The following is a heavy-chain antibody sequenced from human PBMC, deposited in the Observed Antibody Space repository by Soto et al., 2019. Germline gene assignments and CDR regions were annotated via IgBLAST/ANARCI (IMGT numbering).Heavy chain of an antibody. J-gene: IGHJ6*02. CDR3: AREGWIQLWLRNNYYYGMDD. Sequence: SETLSLTCAVSGYSISSGYYWGWIRQPPGKGLEWIGSIYHSGSTYYNPSLKSRVTISVDTSKNQFSLKLSSVTAADTAVYYCAREGWIQLWLRNNYYYGMDDWGQGTTVTVSS. D-gene: IGHD5-18*01. CDR1: GYSISSGYY. V-gene: IGHV4-38-2*02. CDR2: IYHSGST.